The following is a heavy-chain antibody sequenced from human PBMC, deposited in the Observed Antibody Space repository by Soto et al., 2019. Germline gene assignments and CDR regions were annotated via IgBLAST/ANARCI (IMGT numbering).Heavy chain of an antibody. J-gene: IGHJ6*02. Sequence: ASVKVSCKASGYTFTSYGLCWVRHAPGQGLEWMGWISAYNGNTNYAQKLQGRVTMTTDTSTSTAYMELRSLRSDDTAVYYCARDPDILTGYYYYYYGMAVWGQGTTVSVSS. V-gene: IGHV1-18*01. CDR2: ISAYNGNT. D-gene: IGHD3-9*01. CDR1: GYTFTSYG. CDR3: ARDPDILTGYYYYYYGMAV.